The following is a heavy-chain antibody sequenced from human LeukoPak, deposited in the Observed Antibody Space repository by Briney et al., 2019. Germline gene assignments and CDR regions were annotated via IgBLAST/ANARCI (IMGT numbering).Heavy chain of an antibody. V-gene: IGHV1-69*13. J-gene: IGHJ6*03. CDR3: ARDQGTVLLWFGYYMDV. CDR2: IIPNFGTA. CDR1: GCTFSNYA. D-gene: IGHD3-10*01. Sequence: SVKVSCKASGCTFSNYAISWVRQAPGQGLDWMGGIIPNFGTANYAQKFQGRVTITADESTSTAYMELSSLRSEDTAVYYCARDQGTVLLWFGYYMDVWGKGTTVTVSS.